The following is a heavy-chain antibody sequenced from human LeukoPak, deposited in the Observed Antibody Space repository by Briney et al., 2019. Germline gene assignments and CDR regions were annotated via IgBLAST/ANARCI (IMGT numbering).Heavy chain of an antibody. CDR1: GYTFTDYY. Sequence: ASVKISCKASGYTFTDYYMHWVQQAAGKGLEWMGRIDPEDGETIYAEKFQGRVTITADTSTDTAYMELTSLKSEDTALYYCATGPGLHRELHHYWGQGILVTVSS. J-gene: IGHJ4*02. D-gene: IGHD1-7*01. CDR2: IDPEDGET. CDR3: ATGPGLHRELHHY. V-gene: IGHV1-69-2*01.